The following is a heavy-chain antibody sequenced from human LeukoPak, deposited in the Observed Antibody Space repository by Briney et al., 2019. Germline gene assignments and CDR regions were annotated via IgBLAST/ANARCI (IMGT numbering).Heavy chain of an antibody. CDR1: GFTFSDSA. J-gene: IGHJ6*02. CDR2: IVVGSGNT. V-gene: IGHV1-58*02. CDR3: ARGGSYGFHQYGMDV. Sequence: ASVRVSCKASGFTFSDSAMQWVRQARGQRLEWIGWIVVGSGNTNYAQMFQERVITTRDMSTSTAYMELSSLRSEDTAVYYCARGGSYGFHQYGMDVWGQGTTVTVSS. D-gene: IGHD1-26*01.